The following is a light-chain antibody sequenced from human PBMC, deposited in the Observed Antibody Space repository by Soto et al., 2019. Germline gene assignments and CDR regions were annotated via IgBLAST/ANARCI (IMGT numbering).Light chain of an antibody. CDR1: SSDVGAQNY. CDR3: TAFTRGITVV. V-gene: IGLV2-14*03. Sequence: QSVLTQPASVSGSPGQSITISCTGTSSDVGAQNYVSWYQQHPGRAPKLIIFDVRDRPSGVSHRFSGSKSGNTASLTISGLQAEDEADYYCTAFTRGITVVFGTGTKVTVL. J-gene: IGLJ1*01. CDR2: DVR.